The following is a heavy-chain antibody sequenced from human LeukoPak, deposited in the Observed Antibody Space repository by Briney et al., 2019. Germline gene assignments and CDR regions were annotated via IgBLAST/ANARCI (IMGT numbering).Heavy chain of an antibody. CDR1: GYTFTGYY. V-gene: IGHV1-18*04. J-gene: IGHJ4*02. D-gene: IGHD1-26*01. Sequence: ASVKVSCKASGYTFTGYYMHWVRQAPGQGLEWMGWISAYNGNTNYAQTLQGRVTMTTDTPSSTAYLELRSLRSDDTAVYYCARDRNSGSYSTIDYWGQGTLVTVSS. CDR3: ARDRNSGSYSTIDY. CDR2: ISAYNGNT.